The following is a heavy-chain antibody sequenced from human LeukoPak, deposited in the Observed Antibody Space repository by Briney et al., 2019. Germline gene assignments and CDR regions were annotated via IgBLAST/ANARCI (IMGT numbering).Heavy chain of an antibody. V-gene: IGHV3-66*02. CDR1: GFTVGSNY. J-gene: IGHJ4*02. CDR3: ARGLGHSSGYYFGYFDY. CDR2: IYSGGST. Sequence: GGSLRLSCAASGFTVGSNYMSWVRQAPGKGLEWVSVIYSGGSTYYADSVKGRFTISRDNSKNTLYLQMNSLRAEDTAVFYCARGLGHSSGYYFGYFDYWGQGTLVTVSS. D-gene: IGHD3-22*01.